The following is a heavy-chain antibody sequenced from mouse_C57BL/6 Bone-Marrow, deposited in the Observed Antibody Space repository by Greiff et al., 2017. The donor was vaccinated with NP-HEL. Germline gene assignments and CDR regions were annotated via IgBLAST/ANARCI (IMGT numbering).Heavy chain of an antibody. CDR1: GYTFTSYW. CDR2: IHPNSGST. D-gene: IGHD2-12*01. Sequence: QVQLKQPGAELVKPGASVKLSCKASGYTFTSYWMHWVKQRPGQGLEWIGMIHPNSGSTNYNEKFKSKATLTVDKSSSTAYMQLSSLTSEDSAVYYCAIYDGAWFAYWGQGTLVTVSA. J-gene: IGHJ3*01. CDR3: AIYDGAWFAY. V-gene: IGHV1-64*01.